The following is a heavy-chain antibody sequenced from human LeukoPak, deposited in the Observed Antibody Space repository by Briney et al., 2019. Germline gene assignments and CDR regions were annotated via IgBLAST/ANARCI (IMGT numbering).Heavy chain of an antibody. D-gene: IGHD5-12*01. Sequence: SETLSLTCTVSGDPITTSSDYKGTWLRQPPRKGLEWIGYIYYSGSTNYNPSLQTRVTIKVDTSNNQFSLKLTSVTAADTAVYYCAREYSAFDYWGQGTLVTVSS. CDR3: AREYSAFDY. J-gene: IGHJ4*02. V-gene: IGHV4-61*08. CDR2: IYYSGST. CDR1: GDPITTSSDY.